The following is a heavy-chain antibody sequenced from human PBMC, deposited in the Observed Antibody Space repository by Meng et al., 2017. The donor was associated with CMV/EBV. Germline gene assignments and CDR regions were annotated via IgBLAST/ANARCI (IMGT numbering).Heavy chain of an antibody. CDR2: IYHSGST. V-gene: IGHV4-38-2*02. CDR1: GASVATDSYY. CDR3: ARVSSGGVGAAAMWFDP. D-gene: IGHD6-13*01. J-gene: IGHJ5*02. Sequence: SETLSLTCTVSGASVATDSYYWGWIRQPPGKGLEWIGSIYHSGSTYYNPSLKSRVTISVDTSKNQFSLKLSSVTAADTAVYYCARVSSGGVGAAAMWFDPWGQGTLVTVSS.